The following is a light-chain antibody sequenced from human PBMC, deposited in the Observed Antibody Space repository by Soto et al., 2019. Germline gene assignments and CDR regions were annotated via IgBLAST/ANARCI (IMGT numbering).Light chain of an antibody. Sequence: IQMTQSPSSLSASVGDIVTITCRASQSISRNLNWYQQKPGKAPELLIYTASNLQSGVPSRFSGSGSGTDFALTISSLQPEDSAVYYCQQSHSSPLSFGGGTKVDIK. CDR3: QQSHSSPLS. V-gene: IGKV1-39*01. J-gene: IGKJ4*01. CDR1: QSISRN. CDR2: TAS.